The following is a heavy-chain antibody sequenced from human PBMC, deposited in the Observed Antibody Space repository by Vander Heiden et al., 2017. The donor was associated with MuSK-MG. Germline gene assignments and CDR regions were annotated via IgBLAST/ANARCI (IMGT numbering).Heavy chain of an antibody. Sequence: QVQLVESGGGVVQPGGSLRLSCAASGFTFSSYGMHWVRQAPGKGLEWVAFIRYDGSNKYYADSGKGRFTISRDNSKNTLYMQMNSMRAEETAVYYCAKEATQDQLMGWFDPWCHGTLVTVSS. J-gene: IGHJ5*02. D-gene: IGHD2-2*01. CDR1: GFTFSSYG. CDR3: AKEATQDQLMGWFDP. V-gene: IGHV3-30*02. CDR2: IRYDGSNK.